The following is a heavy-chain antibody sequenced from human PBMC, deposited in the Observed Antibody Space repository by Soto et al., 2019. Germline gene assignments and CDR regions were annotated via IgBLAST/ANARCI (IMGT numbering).Heavy chain of an antibody. V-gene: IGHV3-48*01. CDR1: GFTFSSYS. CDR2: ISSSSSTI. Sequence: EVQLVESGGGLVQPGGSLRLSCAASGFTFSSYSMNWVRQAPGKGLEWVSYISSSSSTIYYADSVKGRFTISRDNAKNSLYLQMNGLRAEDTAVYYCAREGVWFGDRRFDYWGQGTLVTVSS. CDR3: AREGVWFGDRRFDY. D-gene: IGHD3-10*01. J-gene: IGHJ4*02.